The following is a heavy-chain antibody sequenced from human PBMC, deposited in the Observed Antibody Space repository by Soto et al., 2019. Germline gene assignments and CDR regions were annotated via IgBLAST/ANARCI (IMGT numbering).Heavy chain of an antibody. V-gene: IGHV4-39*01. D-gene: IGHD3-9*01. CDR2: IYYSGST. J-gene: IGHJ5*02. Sequence: SETLSLTCTVSGGSISSYYWGWIRQPPGKGLEWIGSIYYSGSTYYNPSLKSRVTISVDTSKNQFSLKLSSVTAADTAVYDCARLPVYWWFDPWGQGTLVTVSS. CDR1: GGSISSYY. CDR3: ARLPVYWWFDP.